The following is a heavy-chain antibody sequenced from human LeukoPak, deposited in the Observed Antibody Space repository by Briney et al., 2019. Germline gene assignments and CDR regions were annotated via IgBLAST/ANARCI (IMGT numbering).Heavy chain of an antibody. CDR3: ASLQPVRSYYPFGY. D-gene: IGHD1-26*01. CDR1: GGTFSSYA. V-gene: IGHV1-69*01. Sequence: GASVKVSCKASGGTFSSYAISWVRQAPGQGLEWKGGIIPIFGTANYAQKFQGRVTITADESTSTAYMELSSLRSEDTAVYYCASLQPVRSYYPFGYWGQGTLVTVSS. J-gene: IGHJ4*02. CDR2: IIPIFGTA.